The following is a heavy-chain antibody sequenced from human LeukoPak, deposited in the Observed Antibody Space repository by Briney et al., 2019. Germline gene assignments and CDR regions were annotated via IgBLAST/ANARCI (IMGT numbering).Heavy chain of an antibody. Sequence: ASVKVSCKASGYTFTGYYMHWVRQAPGQGLEWMGWINPNSGGTNYAQKFQGMVTMTRDTSISTAYMELSRLRSDDTAVYYCARDGRVVAAYNYYYMDVWGKGTTVTVSS. CDR1: GYTFTGYY. D-gene: IGHD2-15*01. J-gene: IGHJ6*03. CDR3: ARDGRVVAAYNYYYMDV. CDR2: INPNSGGT. V-gene: IGHV1-2*02.